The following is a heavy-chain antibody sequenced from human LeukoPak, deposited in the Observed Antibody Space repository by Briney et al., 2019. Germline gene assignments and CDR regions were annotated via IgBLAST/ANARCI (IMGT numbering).Heavy chain of an antibody. CDR2: IYSGGST. J-gene: IGHJ4*02. Sequence: GGSLRLSCAASGFIVSSNYMSWVRQAPGKGLEWVSVIYSGGSTYYADSVKGRFTISRDKSKNTLFLQMNSLRAEDTAVYYCARGVHDFWSGFYFDYWGQRTLVTVSS. V-gene: IGHV3-66*02. CDR1: GFIVSSNY. D-gene: IGHD3-3*01. CDR3: ARGVHDFWSGFYFDY.